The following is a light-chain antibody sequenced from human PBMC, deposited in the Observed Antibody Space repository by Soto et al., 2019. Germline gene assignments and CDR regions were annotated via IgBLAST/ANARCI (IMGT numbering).Light chain of an antibody. Sequence: DIQMTQSPSTLSASVGDRVTIACRASQSINNWLAWYQQIPGKAPKLLIYAASSLESGVPSRFSGSRSGTEFTLTISSLQPDDCATYFCQHYESNPWTFGQGTKVELK. J-gene: IGKJ1*01. CDR1: QSINNW. V-gene: IGKV1-5*01. CDR3: QHYESNPWT. CDR2: AAS.